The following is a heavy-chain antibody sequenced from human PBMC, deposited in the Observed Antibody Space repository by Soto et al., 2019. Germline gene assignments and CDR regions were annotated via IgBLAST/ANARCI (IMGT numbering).Heavy chain of an antibody. D-gene: IGHD2-15*01. CDR2: ISSSSSSI. CDR1: GFTFSSYS. CDR3: ARWAHLGHIVVVVAATPEYDAFDI. J-gene: IGHJ3*02. Sequence: EVQLVESGGGPVKPGGSLRLSCAASGFTFSSYSMNWVRQAPGKGLEWVASISSSSSSIYYADSVKGRFTISRDNAKNSLYLQINSLRAEDTAVYYCARWAHLGHIVVVVAATPEYDAFDIWRQGTMVTVSS. V-gene: IGHV3-21*01.